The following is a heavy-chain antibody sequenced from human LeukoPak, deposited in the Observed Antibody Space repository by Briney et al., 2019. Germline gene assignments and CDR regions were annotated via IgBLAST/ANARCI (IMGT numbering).Heavy chain of an antibody. Sequence: SETLSLTCTVSGGSISSGGYYWSWIRQPPGKGLEWIGYIYHSGSTYYNPSLKSRVTISVDTSKNQFSLKLSSVTAADTAVYYCASPRAYSSSLAIDCWGQGTLVTVSS. CDR1: GGSISSGGYY. CDR2: IYHSGST. CDR3: ASPRAYSSSLAIDC. J-gene: IGHJ4*02. D-gene: IGHD6-6*01. V-gene: IGHV4-30-2*01.